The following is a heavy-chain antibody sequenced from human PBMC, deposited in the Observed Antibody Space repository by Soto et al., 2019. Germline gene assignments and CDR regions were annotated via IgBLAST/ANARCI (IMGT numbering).Heavy chain of an antibody. D-gene: IGHD1-20*01. J-gene: IGHJ4*02. CDR2: IYPGDSDT. V-gene: IGHV5-51*01. CDR3: ARTMAVTGTASDY. Sequence: GESLKISCQASGYSFISSWIGWVRQMPGKGLEWMGIIYPGDSDTRYSPSFQGQVTISADKSTSTAYLQWSSLKASDTATYYCARTMAVTGTASDYWGQGALVTVSS. CDR1: GYSFISSW.